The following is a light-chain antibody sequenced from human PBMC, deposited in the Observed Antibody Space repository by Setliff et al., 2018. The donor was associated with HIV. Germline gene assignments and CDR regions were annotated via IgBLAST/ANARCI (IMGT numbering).Light chain of an antibody. CDR3: CSNTGSNTYV. CDR1: SSDIVRYNL. V-gene: IGLV2-23*01. CDR2: QAT. J-gene: IGLJ1*01. Sequence: QSALTQPASVSGSPGQSITISCTGYSSDIVRYNLFSWYQQHPGKAPKLMIYQATKRPSGVSNRFSGSKSGNTASLTISVLQAEDEADYYCCSNTGSNTYVFGTGTKGTVL.